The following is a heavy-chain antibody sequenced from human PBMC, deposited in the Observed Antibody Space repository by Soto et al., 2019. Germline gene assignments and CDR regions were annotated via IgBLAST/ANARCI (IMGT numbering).Heavy chain of an antibody. D-gene: IGHD6-19*01. CDR2: ISNSGGT. V-gene: IGHV1-2*02. CDR1: GFPFTGHY. Sequence: ASVKVSCKASGFPFTGHYIHWLRQAPGQGFEWVGWISNSGGTNYAQKFQGRATMTRDTSITTAYMELTGLKSDDTAVYYCARGGGWYVFWGQGTLVTVSP. CDR3: ARGGGWYVF. J-gene: IGHJ4*02.